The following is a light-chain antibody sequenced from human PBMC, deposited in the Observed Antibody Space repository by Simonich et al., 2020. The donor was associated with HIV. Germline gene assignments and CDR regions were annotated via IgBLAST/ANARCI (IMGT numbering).Light chain of an antibody. J-gene: IGKJ1*01. Sequence: EVVMTQSPATLSVSPGERATLSCRASQSISRYLAWYQQKPGQTPTLLIYGASSRATGIPDRFSGSGSGTDFTLTISRLEPEDFAVYYCQQYGSSRTFGQGTKVDIK. CDR2: GAS. V-gene: IGKV3-20*01. CDR1: QSISRY. CDR3: QQYGSSRT.